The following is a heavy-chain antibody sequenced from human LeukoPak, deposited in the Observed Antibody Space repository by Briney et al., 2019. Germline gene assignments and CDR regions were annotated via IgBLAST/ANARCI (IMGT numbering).Heavy chain of an antibody. CDR1: GYTFTGYY. Sequence: ASVKVSCKASGYTFTGYYMHWVRQAPGQGLEWMGWINPNSGGTNYAQKFQGRVTMTRDTSISTAYMELSSLRSEDTAVYYCAIGYCSGGSCYWFDPWGQGTLVTVSS. D-gene: IGHD2-15*01. CDR3: AIGYCSGGSCYWFDP. J-gene: IGHJ5*02. CDR2: INPNSGGT. V-gene: IGHV1-2*02.